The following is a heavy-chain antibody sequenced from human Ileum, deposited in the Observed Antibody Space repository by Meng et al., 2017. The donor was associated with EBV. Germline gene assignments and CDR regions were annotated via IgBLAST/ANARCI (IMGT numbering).Heavy chain of an antibody. CDR3: ARERGGGDRGIQ. CDR2: MSYTGST. Sequence: VQLQESGPGLAHPSDTLSLTCSVPNGSVSSYGYYWTWIRQPPGKGLEWIGYMSYTGSTNYKSTLKSRVTISVDKSKNQFSLKLSSVTAADTAVYYCARERGGGDRGIQWGQGTLVTVSS. J-gene: IGHJ4*02. CDR1: NGSVSSYGYY. V-gene: IGHV4-61*08. D-gene: IGHD2-21*02.